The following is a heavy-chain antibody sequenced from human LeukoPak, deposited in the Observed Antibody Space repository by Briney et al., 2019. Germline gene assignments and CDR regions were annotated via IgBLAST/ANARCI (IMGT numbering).Heavy chain of an antibody. CDR1: GGSFSGYY. Sequence: SETLSLTCAVYGGSFSGYYWSWIRQPPGKGLEWIGEINHSGSTNYNPSLKSRVTISVDTSKNQFSLKLSSVTAADTAVYYCAREVSWTGTNYFDYWGQGTLVTVSS. D-gene: IGHD1-7*01. J-gene: IGHJ4*02. CDR3: AREVSWTGTNYFDY. CDR2: INHSGST. V-gene: IGHV4-34*01.